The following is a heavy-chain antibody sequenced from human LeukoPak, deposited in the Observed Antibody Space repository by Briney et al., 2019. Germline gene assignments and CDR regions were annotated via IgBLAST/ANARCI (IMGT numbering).Heavy chain of an antibody. V-gene: IGHV4-39*01. CDR3: ARSMGIAVAGTYYFDY. CDR2: IYYSGST. D-gene: IGHD6-19*01. Sequence: SETLSLTCTVSGGSISSSSYYWGWIRQPPGKGLEWIGSIYYSGSTYYNPSLKSRVTIPVDTSKNQFSLKLSSVTAADTAVYYCARSMGIAVAGTYYFDYWGQGTLVTVSS. J-gene: IGHJ4*02. CDR1: GGSISSSSYY.